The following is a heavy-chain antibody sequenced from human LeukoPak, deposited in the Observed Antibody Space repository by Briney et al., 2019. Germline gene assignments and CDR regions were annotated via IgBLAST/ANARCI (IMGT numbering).Heavy chain of an antibody. CDR1: GGSFSGYH. Sequence: SETLSLTCAVYGGSFSGYHWSWIRQPPGKGLEWIGEINHSGSTNYNPSLKSRVTISVDTSKNQFSLKLSSVTAADTAVYYCARPRQWLVRAPDAFDIWGQGTMVTVSS. J-gene: IGHJ3*02. CDR2: INHSGST. D-gene: IGHD6-19*01. V-gene: IGHV4-34*01. CDR3: ARPRQWLVRAPDAFDI.